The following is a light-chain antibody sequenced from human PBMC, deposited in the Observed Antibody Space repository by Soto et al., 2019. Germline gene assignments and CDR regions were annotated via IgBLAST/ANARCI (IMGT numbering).Light chain of an antibody. Sequence: EIVWTQSPGTLSLSPGERATLSFRTSQGIGYNLAWYQHKPGQTPRLLIYDTSTRATGVPTRFSGSRSGAELTLTINSLQSEDSAVYSCQPYNNWPLTFGGGTKVDIK. V-gene: IGKV3-15*01. CDR2: DTS. CDR3: QPYNNWPLT. J-gene: IGKJ4*01. CDR1: QGIGYN.